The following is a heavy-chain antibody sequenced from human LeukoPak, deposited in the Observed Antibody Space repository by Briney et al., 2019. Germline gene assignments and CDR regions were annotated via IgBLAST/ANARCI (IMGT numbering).Heavy chain of an antibody. CDR2: IYHSGST. D-gene: IGHD2-15*01. V-gene: IGHV4-38-2*02. CDR3: AKGIAAKPKGGFDY. Sequence: SETLSLTCTVSGYSISSGYYWGWIRQPPGKGLEWIGSIYHSGSTYYNPSLKSRVTISVDTSKNQFSLKLSSVTAADTAVYYCAKGIAAKPKGGFDYWGQGTLVTVSS. CDR1: GYSISSGYY. J-gene: IGHJ4*02.